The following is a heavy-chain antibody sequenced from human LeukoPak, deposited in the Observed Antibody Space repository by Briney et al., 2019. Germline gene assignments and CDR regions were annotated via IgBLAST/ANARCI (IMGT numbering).Heavy chain of an antibody. D-gene: IGHD2-2*01. J-gene: IGHJ6*04. Sequence: GGSLRLSCAASGFTFSSYGMHWVRQAPGKGLEWVAVIWYDGSNKYYADSVKGRFTISRDNSKNTLYLQMNSLRAEDTAVYYCAGEYCSGTSCYGLAEGGTGGMDVWGKGTTVTVSS. CDR2: IWYDGSNK. CDR3: AGEYCSGTSCYGLAEGGTGGMDV. V-gene: IGHV3-33*01. CDR1: GFTFSSYG.